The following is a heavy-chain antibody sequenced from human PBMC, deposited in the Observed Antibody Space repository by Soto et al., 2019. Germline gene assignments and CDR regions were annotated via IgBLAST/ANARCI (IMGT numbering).Heavy chain of an antibody. J-gene: IGHJ6*02. V-gene: IGHV1-18*01. Sequence: QVQLVQSGAEVKKPGASVKVSGKASGYTFTSYGISWVRQAPGQGLEWMGWISAYNGNTNYAQKLQGRVTMTTDTSTSTAYMELRSLRSDDTAVYYCARDRGNCSGGSCSYYYYGMDVWGQGTTVTVSS. D-gene: IGHD2-15*01. CDR1: GYTFTSYG. CDR3: ARDRGNCSGGSCSYYYYGMDV. CDR2: ISAYNGNT.